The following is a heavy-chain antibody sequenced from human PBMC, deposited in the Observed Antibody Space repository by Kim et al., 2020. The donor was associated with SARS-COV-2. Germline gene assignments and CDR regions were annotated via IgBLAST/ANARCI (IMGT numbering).Heavy chain of an antibody. CDR1: GFTVSSNY. D-gene: IGHD3-22*01. V-gene: IGHV3-53*01. CDR2: IYSGGST. CDR3: ARDVGYYYDSSGYYRY. J-gene: IGHJ4*02. Sequence: GGSLRLSCAASGFTVSSNYMSWVRQAPGKGLEWVSVIYSGGSTYYADSVKGRFTISRDNSKNTLYLQMNSLRAEDTAVYYCARDVGYYYDSSGYYRYWGQGTLVTVSS.